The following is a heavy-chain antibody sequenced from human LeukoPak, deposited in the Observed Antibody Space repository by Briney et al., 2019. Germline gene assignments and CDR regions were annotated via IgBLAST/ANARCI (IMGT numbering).Heavy chain of an antibody. CDR1: GGSISSGGYS. CDR3: ARTISANWFDP. CDR2: IYHSGST. D-gene: IGHD6-25*01. Sequence: SETLSLTCAVSGGSISSGGYSWSWIRQPPGKGLEWIGYIYHSGSTYYNPSLKSRVTISVDRSKNQFSLKLSSVTAADTAVYYCARTISANWFDPWGQGTLVTVSS. V-gene: IGHV4-30-2*01. J-gene: IGHJ5*02.